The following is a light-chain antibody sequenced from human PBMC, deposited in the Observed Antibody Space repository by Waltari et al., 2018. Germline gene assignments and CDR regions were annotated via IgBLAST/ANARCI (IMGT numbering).Light chain of an antibody. CDR1: RSDIGANNY. CDR3: CSFTSRSTLV. V-gene: IGLV2-14*01. J-gene: IGLJ2*01. CDR2: DVS. Sequence: QSALTQPASVSGSPGQSITISCPGTRSDIGANNYVSWFQKNPGEAPKLVIFDVSRRPAGVSIRFSGSKSDNTAALTISGLQAEDEADYYCCSFTSRSTLVFGGGTKLSVL.